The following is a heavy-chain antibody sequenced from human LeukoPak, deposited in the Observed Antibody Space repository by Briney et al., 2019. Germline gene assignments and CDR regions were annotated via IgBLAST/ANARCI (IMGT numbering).Heavy chain of an antibody. Sequence: SETLSLTCTVSGGSISSHYWSWIRQPPGKGLEWIAYLLDSVNTKDNPSLQSRLTLSADTSKDQFSLRLSSVTAADTAVYYCATIKRGSIYGYFDFWGQGIKVTVSS. D-gene: IGHD5-18*01. CDR3: ATIKRGSIYGYFDF. V-gene: IGHV4-59*11. CDR1: GGSISSHY. CDR2: LLDSVNT. J-gene: IGHJ4*02.